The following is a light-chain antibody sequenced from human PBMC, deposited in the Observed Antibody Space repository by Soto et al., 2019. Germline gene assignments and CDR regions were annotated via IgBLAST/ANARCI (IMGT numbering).Light chain of an antibody. CDR3: TSFTSCSTPYG. Sequence: QSVLTQPASVSGSPGQSITISCAGTSSDVGGYNYVSWYQQLPGKAPQLVIYDVTHRPSGVSDRFSGSRSGNTASLTISGLQAEDEADYYCTSFTSCSTPYGLGTGTKLTVL. V-gene: IGLV2-14*03. CDR1: SSDVGGYNY. J-gene: IGLJ1*01. CDR2: DVT.